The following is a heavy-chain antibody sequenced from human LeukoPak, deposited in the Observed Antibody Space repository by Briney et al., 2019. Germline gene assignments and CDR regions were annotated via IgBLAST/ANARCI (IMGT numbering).Heavy chain of an antibody. CDR1: GGSISSYY. Sequence: PSETLSLTCTVPGGSISSYYWSWIRQPPGKGLEWIGYIYYSGSTNYNPSLKSRVTISVDTSKNQFSLKLSSVTAADTAVYYCARDRQGGSSSWGQGTLVTVSS. V-gene: IGHV4-59*01. CDR2: IYYSGST. J-gene: IGHJ4*02. CDR3: ARDRQGGSSS. D-gene: IGHD6-13*01.